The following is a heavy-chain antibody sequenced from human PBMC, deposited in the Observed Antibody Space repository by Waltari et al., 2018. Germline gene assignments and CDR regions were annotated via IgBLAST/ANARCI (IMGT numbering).Heavy chain of an antibody. CDR3: ATYIGASVGTAAFEV. D-gene: IGHD5-12*01. CDR2: VYWSGAT. J-gene: IGHJ3*01. Sequence: RAPGKGLEGMGAVYWSGATYSGATLKSRVCVSRDTSKNQLSLILGSVTAADMAVYYCATYIGASVGTAAFEVWGQGTMVTVSS. V-gene: IGHV4-39*01.